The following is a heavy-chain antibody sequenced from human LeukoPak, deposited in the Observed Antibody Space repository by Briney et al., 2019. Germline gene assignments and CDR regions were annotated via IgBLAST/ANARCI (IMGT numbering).Heavy chain of an antibody. CDR3: AREWAGIAVAGTLDY. Sequence: GGSLRLSRAASGFTFSSYGMHWVRQAPGKGLEWVAVIWYDGSNKYYADSVKGRFTISRDNSKSTLYLQMNSLRAEDTAVYYCAREWAGIAVAGTLDYWGQGTLVTVSS. V-gene: IGHV3-33*01. D-gene: IGHD6-19*01. CDR2: IWYDGSNK. J-gene: IGHJ4*02. CDR1: GFTFSSYG.